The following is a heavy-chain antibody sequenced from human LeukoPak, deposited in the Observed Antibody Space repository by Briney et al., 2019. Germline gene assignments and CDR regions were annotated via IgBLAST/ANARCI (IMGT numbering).Heavy chain of an antibody. J-gene: IGHJ4*02. CDR2: IYPGDSDA. V-gene: IGHV5-51*01. CDR1: GXCFTTYW. D-gene: IGHD5-18*01. CDR3: ARGRYSYGPFDY. Sequence: PGDSLKISCKGSGXCFTTYWVARMRQMPGKGLEWMGIIYPGDSDARYSPSFQGQVIIAADTSISTAYLQWSSLEASDTAMYYCARGRYSYGPFDYWGQGTLVTVSS.